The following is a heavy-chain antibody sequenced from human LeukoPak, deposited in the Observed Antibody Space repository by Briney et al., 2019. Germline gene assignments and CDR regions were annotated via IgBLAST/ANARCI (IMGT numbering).Heavy chain of an antibody. Sequence: GGSLRPSCAASGFTFSSYWMHWVRQAPGKGLVWVSRINSDGSSTSYADSVKGRFTISRDNAKNTLYLQMNSLRAEDTAVYYCARVGNSNYPPTYYYYYYMDVWGKGTTVTVSS. CDR1: GFTFSSYW. CDR3: ARVGNSNYPPTYYYYYYMDV. CDR2: INSDGSST. D-gene: IGHD4-11*01. V-gene: IGHV3-74*01. J-gene: IGHJ6*03.